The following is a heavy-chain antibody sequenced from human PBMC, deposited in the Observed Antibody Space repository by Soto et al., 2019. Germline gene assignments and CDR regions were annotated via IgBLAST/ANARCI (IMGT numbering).Heavy chain of an antibody. CDR1: GFTFSTFA. CDR3: EGHGYSSKDY. Sequence: RGSLRLSCAASGFTFSTFALSWVRQAPGKGLEWVSAISGSGDGVDYADSVKGQFTISRDNSRNTLYLQMKSLRVGDTAVYYCEGHGYSSKDYWGQGTLVTVSS. J-gene: IGHJ4*02. D-gene: IGHD5-18*01. V-gene: IGHV3-23*01. CDR2: ISGSGDGV.